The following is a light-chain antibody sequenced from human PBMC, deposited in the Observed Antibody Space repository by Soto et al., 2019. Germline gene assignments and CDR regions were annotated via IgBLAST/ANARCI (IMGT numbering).Light chain of an antibody. CDR2: GAS. J-gene: IGKJ2*01. V-gene: IGKV3-15*01. CDR3: QQYNSYSNT. Sequence: EIVMTQSPATLSVSPGERATLSCRASQSVSSNLAWYKQKPGQAPRLLIYGASTRATGIPARFSGSGSGTEFTLTISSLQSDDFATYYCQQYNSYSNTFGQGTKVDIK. CDR1: QSVSSN.